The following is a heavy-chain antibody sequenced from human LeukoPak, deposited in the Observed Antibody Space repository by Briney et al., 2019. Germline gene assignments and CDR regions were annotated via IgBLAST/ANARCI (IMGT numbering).Heavy chain of an antibody. J-gene: IGHJ6*03. CDR2: ISSSSSYI. CDR3: AKHRIAAAGPVDYYYYMDV. D-gene: IGHD6-13*01. V-gene: IGHV3-21*04. CDR1: GFTFSSYS. Sequence: PGGSLRLSCAASGFTFSSYSMNWVRQAPGKGLEWVSSISSSSSYIYYADSVKGRFTISRDNAKNSLYLQMNSLRAEDTAVYYCAKHRIAAAGPVDYYYYMDVWGKGTTVTVSS.